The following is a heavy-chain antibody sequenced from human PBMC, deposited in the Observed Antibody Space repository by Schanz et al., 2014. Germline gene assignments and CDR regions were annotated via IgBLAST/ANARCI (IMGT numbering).Heavy chain of an antibody. V-gene: IGHV1-69*08. CDR2: IIPILGIA. J-gene: IGHJ4*02. D-gene: IGHD6-6*01. Sequence: QVLQVQSGSELKKPGTSVKVSCKASGYTFNNYTYVMIWVRQAPGQGLEWMGWIIPILGIATYAQKFQGRLTITADKSTSTAYMELSSLRSDDTAVYYCARDQSPYTNSSDVRYVDYWGQGSLVTVSS. CDR3: ARDQSPYTNSSDVRYVDY. CDR1: GYTFNNYT.